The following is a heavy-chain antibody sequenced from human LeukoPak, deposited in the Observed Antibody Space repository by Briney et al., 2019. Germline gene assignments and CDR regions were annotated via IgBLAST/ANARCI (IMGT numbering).Heavy chain of an antibody. Sequence: SETLSLTCTVSGGSISSYYWSWIRQPPGKGLEWIGYIYYSGSTNYNPSLKSRVTISVDTSKNQISLKLSSVTAADTAVYHCARHSSSWFDYWGQGTLVTVSS. J-gene: IGHJ4*02. V-gene: IGHV4-59*08. CDR2: IYYSGST. CDR1: GGSISSYY. D-gene: IGHD6-13*01. CDR3: ARHSSSWFDY.